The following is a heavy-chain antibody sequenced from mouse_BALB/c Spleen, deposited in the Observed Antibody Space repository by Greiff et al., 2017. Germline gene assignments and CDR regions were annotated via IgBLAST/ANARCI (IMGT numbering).Heavy chain of an antibody. J-gene: IGHJ2*01. CDR2: ISYDGSN. CDR3: ARSVYCGYNYPFTF. V-gene: IGHV3-6*02. D-gene: IGHD2-2*01. CDR1: GYSITSGYY. Sequence: DVKLQESGPGLVKPSQSLSLPCSVTGYSITSGYYWNWIRQFPVNKLEWMGYISYDGSNNYNPSLKNRISITRDTSKNQFFLKLNSVTTEDTATYYCARSVYCGYNYPFTFWGQGTPLPVSS.